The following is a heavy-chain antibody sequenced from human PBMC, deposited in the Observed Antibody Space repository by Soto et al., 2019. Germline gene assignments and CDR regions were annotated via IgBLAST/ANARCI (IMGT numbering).Heavy chain of an antibody. CDR3: AREREGGGYCSSTSCYAGLDY. V-gene: IGHV1-69*01. D-gene: IGHD2-2*01. CDR2: IIPIFGTA. CDR1: GGTFSSYA. Sequence: QVQLVQSGAEVKKPGSSVKVSCKASGGTFSSYAISWVRQAPGQGLEWMGGIIPIFGTANYAQKFQGRVTITADESTSTAYRGLSSLRSEDTAVYYCAREREGGGYCSSTSCYAGLDYWGQGTLVTVSS. J-gene: IGHJ4*02.